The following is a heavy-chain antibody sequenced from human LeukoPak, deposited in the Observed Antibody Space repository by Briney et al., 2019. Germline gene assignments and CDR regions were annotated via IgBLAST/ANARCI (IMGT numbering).Heavy chain of an antibody. V-gene: IGHV4-4*09. CDR1: GGSIRDYQ. J-gene: IGHJ4*02. D-gene: IGHD5-24*01. CDR2: INTNGRT. Sequence: SETLSLTCAVSGGSIRDYQWSWIRQPPGKGLEWIGHINTNGRTDYNPSLRSRLTFSVDTSRDQFSLKLSSVTAADTAVYYCARDFGYSYFDYWGQGTLVTVSS. CDR3: ARDFGYSYFDY.